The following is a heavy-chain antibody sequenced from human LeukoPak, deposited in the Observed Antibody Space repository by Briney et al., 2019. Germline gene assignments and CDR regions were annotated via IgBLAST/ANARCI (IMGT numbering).Heavy chain of an antibody. J-gene: IGHJ4*02. D-gene: IGHD2-2*01. CDR3: ARAPITSPFYFDY. Sequence: GGSLRPSCTASGFALDEHGMSWVRQVSGKGLEWVSGINWSGGSTGYADPLRGRFTISRDNAKNSLYLQMDSLRAEDTALYYCARAPITSPFYFDYWGQGTLVTVSS. CDR1: GFALDEHG. V-gene: IGHV3-20*04. CDR2: INWSGGST.